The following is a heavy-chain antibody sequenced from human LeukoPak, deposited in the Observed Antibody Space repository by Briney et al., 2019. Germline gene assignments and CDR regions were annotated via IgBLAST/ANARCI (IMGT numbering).Heavy chain of an antibody. Sequence: PGGSLRLSCAASGFTVSTNYMSWVRQAPGKRLQWVSVIYSGGHTYYAASVKGRFPTSRDNSKNTLYLQMNSLRAEDTAVYYCARVLALQSELQDIVVVPAARDYYYYGMDVWGQGTTVTVSS. V-gene: IGHV3-66*01. CDR2: IYSGGHT. CDR3: ARVLALQSELQDIVVVPAARDYYYYGMDV. CDR1: GFTVSTNY. D-gene: IGHD2-2*01. J-gene: IGHJ6*02.